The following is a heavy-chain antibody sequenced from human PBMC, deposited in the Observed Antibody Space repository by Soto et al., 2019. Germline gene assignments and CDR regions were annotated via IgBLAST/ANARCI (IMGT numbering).Heavy chain of an antibody. CDR2: LTSSSVTM. D-gene: IGHD3-3*01. J-gene: IGHJ2*01. CDR3: FFQAEDGIRYL. V-gene: IGHV3-48*01. Sequence: NKERQAPGQGLEWISYLTSSSVTMYADSVKGRFTISRDNAKNSLYLQMNSLRVEDTAVFFFFFQAEDGIRYL.